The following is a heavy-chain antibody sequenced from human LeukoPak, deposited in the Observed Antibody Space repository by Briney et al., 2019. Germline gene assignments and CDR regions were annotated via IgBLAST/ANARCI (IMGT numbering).Heavy chain of an antibody. CDR2: IYYSGST. J-gene: IGHJ5*01. V-gene: IGHV4-31*03. D-gene: IGHD1-7*01. CDR1: GGSISSGGYY. Sequence: PSETLSLTCTVSGGSISSGGYYWSWIRQHPGKGLEWIGYIYYSGSTYYNPSLKSRVTISVDTSMNQFSLKLSSVTAADTAVYYCARAHSGITGTTSWFDYWGQGTLVTVSS. CDR3: ARAHSGITGTTSWFDY.